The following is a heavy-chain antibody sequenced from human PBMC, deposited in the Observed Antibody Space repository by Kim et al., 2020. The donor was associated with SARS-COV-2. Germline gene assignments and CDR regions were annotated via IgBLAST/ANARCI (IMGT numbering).Heavy chain of an antibody. CDR1: GGSFSGYY. V-gene: IGHV4-34*01. D-gene: IGHD3-10*01. J-gene: IGHJ2*01. Sequence: SETLSLTCAVYGGSFSGYYWSWIRQPPGKGLEWIGEINHSGSTNYNPSLKSRVTISVDTSKNQFSLKLSSVTAADTAVYYCARGLGSADLPIVAPSWYFDLWGRGTLVTVSS. CDR3: ARGLGSADLPIVAPSWYFDL. CDR2: INHSGST.